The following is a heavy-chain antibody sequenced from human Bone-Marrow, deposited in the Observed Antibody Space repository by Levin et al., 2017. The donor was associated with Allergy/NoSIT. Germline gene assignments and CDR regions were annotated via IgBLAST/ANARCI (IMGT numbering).Heavy chain of an antibody. V-gene: IGHV4-39*07. D-gene: IGHD2/OR15-2a*01. CDR3: AGEPNSPYYYCYCMDV. CDR2: IYYSGSA. Sequence: SETLSLTCTVSGGSISSDSYYWAWIRQPPGKGLEWIGSIYYSGSAYYNPSLKTRLTISVDTSKNQFSLRLNSVTAADTAVYYCAGEPNSPYYYCYCMDVWGQGTTVTVTS. CDR1: GGSISSDSYY. J-gene: IGHJ6*02.